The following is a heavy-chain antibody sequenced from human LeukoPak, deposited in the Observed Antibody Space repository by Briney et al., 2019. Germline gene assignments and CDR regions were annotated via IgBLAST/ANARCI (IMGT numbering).Heavy chain of an antibody. D-gene: IGHD3-22*01. J-gene: IGHJ4*02. CDR1: GYTFTGYY. CDR3: ARDDGSGYYFFDY. CDR2: INPNSGGT. V-gene: IGHV1-2*02. Sequence: GASVKLSCKASGYTFTGYYMHWVRQAPGQGLEWMGWINPNSGGTNYAQKFQGRVTMARDTSISTAYMELSRLRSDDTAVYYCARDDGSGYYFFDYWGQGTLVTVSS.